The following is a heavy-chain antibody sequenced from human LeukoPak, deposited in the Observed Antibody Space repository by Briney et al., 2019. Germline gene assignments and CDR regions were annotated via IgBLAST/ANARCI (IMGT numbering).Heavy chain of an antibody. V-gene: IGHV3-7*03. D-gene: IGHD3-22*01. J-gene: IGHJ4*02. CDR3: ARGYYYDSSGYYEDY. CDR1: GFTFRSYW. Sequence: SGGSLRLSCAASGFTFRSYWMSWVRQAPGKGLEWVANIKQDGSEKYYVDSVKGRFTISRDNAKNSLYLQMNSLRAEDTALYYCARGYYYDSSGYYEDYWGQGTLVTVSS. CDR2: IKQDGSEK.